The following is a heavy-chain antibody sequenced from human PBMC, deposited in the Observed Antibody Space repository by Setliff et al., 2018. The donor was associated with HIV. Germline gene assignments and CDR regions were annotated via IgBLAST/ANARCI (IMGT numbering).Heavy chain of an antibody. CDR3: ARVSSTYWYSIFRNYYYHMDV. J-gene: IGHJ6*03. D-gene: IGHD2-8*02. CDR1: GGSFSDYY. CDR2: INHGGST. Sequence: PSETLSLTCAVYGGSFSDYYWSWIRQPPGRGLEWIGEINHGGSTNYNPSLKSRVTISVDTSKNQFSLKLTSVTAADTAVYYCARVSSTYWYSIFRNYYYHMDVWGKGTTVTVSS. V-gene: IGHV4-34*01.